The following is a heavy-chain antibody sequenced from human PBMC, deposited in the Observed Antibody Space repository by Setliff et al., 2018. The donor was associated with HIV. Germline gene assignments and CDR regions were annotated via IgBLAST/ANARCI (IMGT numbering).Heavy chain of an antibody. J-gene: IGHJ4*02. CDR2: MNPNSGNA. CDR3: ARGFMSVRVLTPFDY. CDR1: GYTFANYD. D-gene: IGHD2-8*01. Sequence: EASVKVSCKASGYTFANYDIDWVRQATGQGLEWMGWMNPNSGNAGFAQKFQDRVTMTRNTSISTAYMELDSLRSEDTAVYYCARGFMSVRVLTPFDYWGQGTLVTVSS. V-gene: IGHV1-8*02.